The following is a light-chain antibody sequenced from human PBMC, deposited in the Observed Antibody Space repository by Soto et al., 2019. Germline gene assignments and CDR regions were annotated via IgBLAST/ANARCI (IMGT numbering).Light chain of an antibody. Sequence: QSALTQPASVSGSPGQSITISCTGTSSDVGGYNYVSWYQQLPGKAPKLMIYEVSNRPSGDSDRFSGSKSGNTASLTISGLQAEDEADYYCSSYTSSSTLVFGGGTKVTVL. CDR2: EVS. CDR1: SSDVGGYNY. V-gene: IGLV2-14*01. J-gene: IGLJ3*02. CDR3: SSYTSSSTLV.